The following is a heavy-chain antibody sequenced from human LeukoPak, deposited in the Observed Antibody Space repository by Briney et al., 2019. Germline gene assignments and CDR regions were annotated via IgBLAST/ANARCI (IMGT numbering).Heavy chain of an antibody. J-gene: IGHJ6*03. CDR1: GGSISSCY. Sequence: PSETLSLTCSVSGGSISSCYWSWIRQPAGKGLEWIGRIYTSGSTNYNPSLKSRVTMSVDTSKNQFSLKLSSVTAADTAVYYCARYRSSSSRRWGYYYYMDVWGKGTTVTVSS. V-gene: IGHV4-4*07. CDR3: ARYRSSSSRRWGYYYYMDV. CDR2: IYTSGST. D-gene: IGHD6-6*01.